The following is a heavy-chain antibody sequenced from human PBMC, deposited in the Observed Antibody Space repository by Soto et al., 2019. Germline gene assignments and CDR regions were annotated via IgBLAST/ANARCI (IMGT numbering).Heavy chain of an antibody. CDR2: IYYSGST. CDR3: ARLPSSIAARGAFDI. J-gene: IGHJ3*02. Sequence: SETLSLTCTVSGGSISSSSYYWGWIRQPPGKGLEWIGSIYYSGSTYYNPSLKSRVTISVDTSKNQFSLKLSSVTAADTAVYYCARLPSSIAARGAFDIWGQGTMVTVSS. D-gene: IGHD6-6*01. V-gene: IGHV4-39*01. CDR1: GGSISSSSYY.